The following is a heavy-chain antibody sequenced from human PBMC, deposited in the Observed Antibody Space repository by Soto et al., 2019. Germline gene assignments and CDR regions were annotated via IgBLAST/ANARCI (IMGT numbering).Heavy chain of an antibody. CDR3: GTGSSWTKVES. CDR1: GGTLSRSA. J-gene: IGHJ4*02. Sequence: QVQLVQSGAEVKKPGSSVKVSCKASGGTLSRSAISWVRQAPGQGLEWMGEIIPIFGQAIYAQKFWGRVSLIADESTRAAYMEMSSLRREDTAVYYCGTGSSWTKVESWGQGTLVTVSS. CDR2: IIPIFGQA. D-gene: IGHD6-13*01. V-gene: IGHV1-69*01.